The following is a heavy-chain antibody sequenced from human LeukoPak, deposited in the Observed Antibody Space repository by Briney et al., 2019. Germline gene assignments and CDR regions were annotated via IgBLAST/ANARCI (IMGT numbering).Heavy chain of an antibody. Sequence: GGSLGLSCAASGFTFSDYYMSWIRQAPGKGLEWVSYISSSGSTIYYADSVKGRFTISRDNAKNSLYLQMNSLRAEDTAVYYCAGQSTVTTESYWGQGTLVTVSS. CDR3: AGQSTVTTESY. CDR1: GFTFSDYY. V-gene: IGHV3-11*04. CDR2: ISSSGSTI. J-gene: IGHJ4*02. D-gene: IGHD4-17*01.